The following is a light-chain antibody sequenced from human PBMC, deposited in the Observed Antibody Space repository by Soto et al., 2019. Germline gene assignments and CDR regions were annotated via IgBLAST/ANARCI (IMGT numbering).Light chain of an antibody. Sequence: DIVMTQSPLSLPVTPGEPASISCRSSQSLLHSNGYNYLDWYLQKPGQSPQLLIYLGSNRASGVPDRFSGSGSGTDFTLKSSRVEAEDVGDYYCMQTIETPPFTFGPGTKVDI. CDR1: QSLLHSNGYNY. CDR2: LGS. V-gene: IGKV2-28*01. CDR3: MQTIETPPFT. J-gene: IGKJ3*01.